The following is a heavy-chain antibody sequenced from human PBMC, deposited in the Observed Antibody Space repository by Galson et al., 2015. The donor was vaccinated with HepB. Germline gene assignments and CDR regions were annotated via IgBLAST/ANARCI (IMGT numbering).Heavy chain of an antibody. CDR3: ARGLISGGTFDV. Sequence: SLRLSCAASGFTFTTYSLHWVRQAPGKRLEWVSSISSGSEYIYYPDSVRGRFTISRDNAKNSLYLQMNSLRAEDTAVYYCARGLISGGTFDVWGQGTMVTVSS. CDR2: ISSGSEYI. J-gene: IGHJ3*01. CDR1: GFTFTTYS. V-gene: IGHV3-21*01. D-gene: IGHD2-8*01.